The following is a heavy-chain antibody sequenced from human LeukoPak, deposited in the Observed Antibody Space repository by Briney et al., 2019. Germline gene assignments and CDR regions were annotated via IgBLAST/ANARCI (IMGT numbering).Heavy chain of an antibody. D-gene: IGHD2-15*01. Sequence: GASLRLSCAASGFTFSSYAMSWVRPAPGKGLEWVSAISGSGGSTYYADSVKGRFTISRDNSKNTLYLQMNSLRAEDTAVYYCAKVWDIVVVVAATYFDYWGQGTLVTVSS. CDR3: AKVWDIVVVVAATYFDY. CDR1: GFTFSSYA. CDR2: ISGSGGST. J-gene: IGHJ4*02. V-gene: IGHV3-23*01.